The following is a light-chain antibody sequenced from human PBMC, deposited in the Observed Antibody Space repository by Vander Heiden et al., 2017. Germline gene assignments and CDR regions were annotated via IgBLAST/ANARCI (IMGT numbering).Light chain of an antibody. V-gene: IGKV3-20*01. CDR3: QQDCSSPLT. Sequence: EIVLTQSPGTLSLSPGERATLSCRASQSVSSSYLAWYQQKPGQAPRLLIYGASSRATGIPDRFSASGSGTDFTLTISRLEPEHFAVYYCQQDCSSPLTFGGGTKVEIK. CDR1: QSVSSSY. CDR2: GAS. J-gene: IGKJ4*01.